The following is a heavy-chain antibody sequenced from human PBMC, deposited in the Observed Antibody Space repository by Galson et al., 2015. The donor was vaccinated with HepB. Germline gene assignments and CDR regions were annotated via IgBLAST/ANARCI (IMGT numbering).Heavy chain of an antibody. Sequence: SVKVSCKASGYTFTSYGISWVRQAPGQGLEWMGWISAYNGNTNYAQKLQGRVTMTTDTSTSTAYMELSRLRSDDTAVYYCARRYCSSTSCSLDDAFDIWGQGTMVTVSS. CDR2: ISAYNGNT. CDR3: ARRYCSSTSCSLDDAFDI. CDR1: GYTFTSYG. V-gene: IGHV1-18*04. J-gene: IGHJ3*02. D-gene: IGHD2-2*01.